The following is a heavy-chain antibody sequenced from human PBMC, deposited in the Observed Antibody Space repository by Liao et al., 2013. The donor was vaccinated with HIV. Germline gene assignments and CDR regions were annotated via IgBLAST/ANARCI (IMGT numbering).Heavy chain of an antibody. D-gene: IGHD3-9*01. V-gene: IGHV4-59*12. CDR3: ARDAYFDWDNWFDP. Sequence: QVQLQESGPGLVKPSETLSLTCTVSGGSISSYYWSWIRQPAGKGLEWIGEINQSGSTNYNPSLKSRVTISIDTSKNQFSLKLSSVTAADTAVYYCARDAYFDWDNWFDPWGQGTLVTVSS. CDR1: GGSISSYY. J-gene: IGHJ5*02. CDR2: INQSGST.